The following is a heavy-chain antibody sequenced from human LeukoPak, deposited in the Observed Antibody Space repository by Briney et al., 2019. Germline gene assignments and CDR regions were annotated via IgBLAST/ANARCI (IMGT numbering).Heavy chain of an antibody. V-gene: IGHV4-30-4*08. CDR3: ARGGELSLYLGY. CDR1: GGSFSDYY. J-gene: IGHJ4*02. CDR2: IYYSGST. D-gene: IGHD3-16*02. Sequence: PSETLSLTCAVYGGSFSDYYWSWIRQPPGKGLEWIGYIYYSGSTYYNPSLKSRVTISVDTSKNQFSLKLSSVTAADTAVYYCARGGELSLYLGYWGQGTLVTVSS.